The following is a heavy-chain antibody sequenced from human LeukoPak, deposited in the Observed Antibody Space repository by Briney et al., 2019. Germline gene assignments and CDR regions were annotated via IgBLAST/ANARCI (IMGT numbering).Heavy chain of an antibody. CDR2: ISAYNGNT. J-gene: IGHJ4*02. V-gene: IGHV1-18*01. D-gene: IGHD4-17*01. CDR3: ARVPSLYGDYAYYFDY. Sequence: GASVKVSCKASGYTFTSYGISWVRQAPGQGLEWMGWISAYNGNTNYAQKLQGRVTMTTDTSTSTAYMELRSLRSDDTAVYYCARVPSLYGDYAYYFDYWGQGTLVTVSS. CDR1: GYTFTSYG.